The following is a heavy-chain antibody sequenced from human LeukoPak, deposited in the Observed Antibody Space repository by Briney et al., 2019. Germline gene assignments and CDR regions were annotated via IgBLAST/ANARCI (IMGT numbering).Heavy chain of an antibody. D-gene: IGHD6-6*01. V-gene: IGHV4-39*02. Sequence: SETLSLTCTVSGGSISSYYWGWIRQPPGKGLEWIGSIYYSGSTYYNPSLKSRVTISVDTSKNQFSLKLSSVTAADTAVYYCARDRRYYYMDVWGKGTTVTIS. CDR2: IYYSGST. CDR3: ARDRRYYYMDV. CDR1: GGSISSYY. J-gene: IGHJ6*03.